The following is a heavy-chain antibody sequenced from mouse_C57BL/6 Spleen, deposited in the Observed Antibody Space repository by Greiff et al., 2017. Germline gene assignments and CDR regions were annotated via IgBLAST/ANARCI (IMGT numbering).Heavy chain of an antibody. J-gene: IGHJ4*01. CDR1: GYSFTDYN. CDR2: INPNYGTT. D-gene: IGHD5-1-1*01. Sequence: EVKLQESGPELVKPGASVKISCKASGYSFTDYNMNWVKQSNGKSLEWIGVINPNYGTTSYNQKFKGKATLTVDQSSCTAYMQLNIRTSEDSAVDYGAIYQAMDYWGQGTSVTVSS. V-gene: IGHV1-39*01. CDR3: AIYQAMDY.